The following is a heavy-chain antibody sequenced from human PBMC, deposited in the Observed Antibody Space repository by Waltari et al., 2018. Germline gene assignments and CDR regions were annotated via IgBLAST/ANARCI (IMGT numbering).Heavy chain of an antibody. V-gene: IGHV3-53*01. CDR1: GFTVSSNY. Sequence: EVQLVESGGGLIQPGGSLRLSCAASGFTVSSNYMSWVRQAPGKGLEWVSVIYSGGSTYYADSVKGRFTISRDNSKNTLYLQMNSLRAEDTAVYYCARVVPLNSVMSDAFDIWGQGTMVTVSS. CDR3: ARVVPLNSVMSDAFDI. D-gene: IGHD2-21*01. CDR2: IYSGGST. J-gene: IGHJ3*02.